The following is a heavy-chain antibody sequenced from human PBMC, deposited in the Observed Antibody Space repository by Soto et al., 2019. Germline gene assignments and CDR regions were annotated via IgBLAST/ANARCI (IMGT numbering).Heavy chain of an antibody. D-gene: IGHD2-15*01. J-gene: IGHJ6*03. Sequence: ASVKVSCKVSGYTLTELSMHWVRQAPGKGLEWMGGFDPDDGETIYAQKFQGRVTMTEDTSTDTAYMELSSLRSEDTAVYYCATAVVAANYYYMDVWGKGTTVTVSS. V-gene: IGHV1-24*01. CDR2: FDPDDGET. CDR3: ATAVVAANYYYMDV. CDR1: GYTLTELS.